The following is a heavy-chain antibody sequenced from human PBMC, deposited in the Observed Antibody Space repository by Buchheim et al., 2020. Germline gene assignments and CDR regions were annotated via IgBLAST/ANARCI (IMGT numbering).Heavy chain of an antibody. J-gene: IGHJ6*02. CDR2: IYYSGST. V-gene: IGHV4-31*03. Sequence: QRQLQESGPGLVKPSETLSLTCTVSGGSISSGGYYWSWIRQHPGKGLEWIGYIYYSGSTYYNPSLKSRVTISVDTSKNQFSLKLSSVTAADTAVYYCARDRLRRERDGYPTHYYYYGMDVWGQGTT. CDR1: GGSISSGGYY. D-gene: IGHD5-24*01. CDR3: ARDRLRRERDGYPTHYYYYGMDV.